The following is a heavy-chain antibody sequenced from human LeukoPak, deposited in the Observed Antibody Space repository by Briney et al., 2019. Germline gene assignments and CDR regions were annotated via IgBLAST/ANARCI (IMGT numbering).Heavy chain of an antibody. J-gene: IGHJ4*02. CDR1: GLTLSSNY. D-gene: IGHD1-26*01. CDR3: AREGNGELLY. CDR2: IYSGGNT. V-gene: IGHV3-53*04. Sequence: GGSLRLSCAASGLTLSSNYMSWVRQAPGKGLEWVSVIYSGGNTYYADSVKGRFTISRHNSKNTLYLQMNSLRGDDTAVYYCAREGNGELLYWGQGTLVTVSS.